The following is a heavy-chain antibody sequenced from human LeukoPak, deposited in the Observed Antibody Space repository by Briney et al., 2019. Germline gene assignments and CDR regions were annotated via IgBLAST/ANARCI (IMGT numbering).Heavy chain of an antibody. J-gene: IGHJ4*01. CDR3: ARGRAGNYYNHNDY. Sequence: GGSLRLSCAASGLTDSYNYMSCVRHAPAKGLEWVSGISGDGSITVYADSVKCRFTISRDNAKNTLYLQMNSLRAEDTAVYYCARGRAGNYYNHNDYWGQGTLVTVSS. D-gene: IGHD3-10*01. CDR1: GLTDSYNY. CDR2: ISGDGSIT. V-gene: IGHV3-74*01.